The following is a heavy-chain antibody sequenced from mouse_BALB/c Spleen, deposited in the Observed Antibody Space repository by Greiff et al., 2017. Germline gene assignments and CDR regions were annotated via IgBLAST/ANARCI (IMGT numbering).Heavy chain of an antibody. CDR3: ARDAPLSMITTGWYFDV. V-gene: IGHV2-2*02. CDR2: LWSGGST. D-gene: IGHD2-4*01. Sequence: VKVIESGPGLVQPSQSLSITCTVSGFSLTSYGVHWVRQSHGKGLEWLGVLWSGGSTDYNAAFISRLSISKDNSKSQVFFKRNSLQANDTAIYYCARDAPLSMITTGWYFDVWGAGTTVTVSS. CDR1: GFSLTSYG. J-gene: IGHJ1*01.